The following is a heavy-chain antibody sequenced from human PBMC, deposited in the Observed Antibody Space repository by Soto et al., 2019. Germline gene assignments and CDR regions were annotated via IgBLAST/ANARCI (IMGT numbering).Heavy chain of an antibody. V-gene: IGHV4-31*03. CDR1: GGSIISGDYY. CDR2: IYYSGST. CDR3: ATQKLTISSSGWPFDY. Sequence: SETLSLTCTVSGGSIISGDYYWSWIRQPPGKGLEWIGYIYYSGSTYYNPSLKSRVTISVDTSKNQFSLKLSSVTAADTAVYYCATQKLTISSSGWPFDYWGQGTLVTVSS. D-gene: IGHD6-19*01. J-gene: IGHJ4*02.